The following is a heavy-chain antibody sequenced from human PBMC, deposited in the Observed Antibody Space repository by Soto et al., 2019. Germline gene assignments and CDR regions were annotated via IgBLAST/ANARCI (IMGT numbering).Heavy chain of an antibody. J-gene: IGHJ5*02. Sequence: QLQLQESGSGLVKPSQTLSLTCAVSGGSISSGGYSWSWIRQPPGKGLEWIGYSYHSGSTYYNPSLKSRVTISVDRSKNQFSLKLSSVTAADTAVYYCARSLQNKYCSGGSCYTYNWFDPWGQGTLVTVSS. V-gene: IGHV4-30-2*01. CDR1: GGSISSGGYS. CDR2: SYHSGST. D-gene: IGHD2-15*01. CDR3: ARSLQNKYCSGGSCYTYNWFDP.